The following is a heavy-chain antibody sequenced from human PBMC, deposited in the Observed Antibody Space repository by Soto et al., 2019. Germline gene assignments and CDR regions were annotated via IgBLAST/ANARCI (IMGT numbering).Heavy chain of an antibody. V-gene: IGHV3-21*01. CDR3: ARDGGVAATLANYFDY. CDR2: MSRSSRYI. J-gene: IGHJ4*02. Sequence: LRLSCAASGFTFNSYSMNWVRQAPGKGLEWVSSMSRSSRYIYYADSVKGRFTISRDNARNSVYLQMNSLRAEDTAVYYCARDGGVAATLANYFDYWGQGTLVTVPQ. D-gene: IGHD2-15*01. CDR1: GFTFNSYS.